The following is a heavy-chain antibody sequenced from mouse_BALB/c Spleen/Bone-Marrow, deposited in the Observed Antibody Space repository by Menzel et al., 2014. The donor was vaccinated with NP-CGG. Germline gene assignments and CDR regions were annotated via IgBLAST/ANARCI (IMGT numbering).Heavy chain of an antibody. V-gene: IGHV14-3*02. CDR1: GFNIKDTY. CDR2: IDPANGNT. CDR3: ARGGTTASWYLDV. J-gene: IGHJ1*01. Sequence: VQLKQSGAELVKPGASVKLSCTASGFNIKDTYMHWVKQRPEQGLEWIGRIDPANGNTKYDPKFQGKATITADTSSNTAYLQLSSLTSEGTAVYYCARGGTTASWYLDVWGAGTTVTVSS. D-gene: IGHD1-2*01.